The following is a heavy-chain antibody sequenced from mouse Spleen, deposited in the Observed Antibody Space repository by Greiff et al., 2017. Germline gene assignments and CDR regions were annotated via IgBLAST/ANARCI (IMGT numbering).Heavy chain of an antibody. CDR3: TRPYYSNYGFAY. J-gene: IGHJ3*01. CDR2: IDPETGGT. V-gene: IGHV1-15*01. Sequence: VKLMESGAELVRPGASVTLSCKASGYTFTDYEMHWVKQTPVHGLEWIGAIDPETGGTAYNQKFKGKAILTADKSSSTAYMELRSLTSEDSAVYYCTRPYYSNYGFAYWGQGTLVTVSA. CDR1: GYTFTDYE. D-gene: IGHD2-5*01.